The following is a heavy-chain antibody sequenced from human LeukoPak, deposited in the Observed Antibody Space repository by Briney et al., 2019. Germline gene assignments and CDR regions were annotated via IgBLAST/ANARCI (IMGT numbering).Heavy chain of an antibody. CDR1: GFAFSSYA. Sequence: GGSLRLSCAASGFAFSSYAMTWVRQAPGKGLEWVSTISSSGDNTYYAASVKGRFSISRDNSKNTLYLQMNSLRADDTALYYCAKDRTATGSTVRFDPWGQGTLVTVSS. D-gene: IGHD2-2*01. V-gene: IGHV3-23*01. CDR2: ISSSGDNT. J-gene: IGHJ5*02. CDR3: AKDRTATGSTVRFDP.